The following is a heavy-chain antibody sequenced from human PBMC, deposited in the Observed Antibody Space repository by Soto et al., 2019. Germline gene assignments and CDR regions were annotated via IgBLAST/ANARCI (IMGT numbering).Heavy chain of an antibody. CDR3: ARGKTGYGNFDY. CDR1: GFTFTSYW. Sequence: GGSLRLSCAASGFTFTSYWMHWVRQAPGKGLVWVSRTSPAGSSTYYADFVRGRFTISKDTAKNTLYLQINSLGAEDTAVYYCARGKTGYGNFDYWGQGTLGTVSS. CDR2: TSPAGSST. J-gene: IGHJ4*02. D-gene: IGHD5-12*01. V-gene: IGHV3-74*01.